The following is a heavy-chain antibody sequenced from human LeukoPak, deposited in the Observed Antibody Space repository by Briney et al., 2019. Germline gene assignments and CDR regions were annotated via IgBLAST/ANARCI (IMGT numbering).Heavy chain of an antibody. CDR2: ISADGRST. V-gene: IGHV3-43*02. CDR1: GFTFDNYA. CDR3: AKDSGWQLLRAEYFQH. J-gene: IGHJ1*01. Sequence: GGSLRLSCAASGFTFDNYAIHWVRQVPGKSLEGVSLISADGRSTYYADSVKGRFTISRDNSRFSLYLQMRSLTTEATAVYYCAKDSGWQLLRAEYFQHWGPGTLVTVSS. D-gene: IGHD2-15*01.